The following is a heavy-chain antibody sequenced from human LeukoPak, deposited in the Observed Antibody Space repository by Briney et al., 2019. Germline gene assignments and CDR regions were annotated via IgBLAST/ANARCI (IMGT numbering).Heavy chain of an antibody. J-gene: IGHJ3*02. D-gene: IGHD1-26*01. CDR1: GYTFTSYY. V-gene: IGHV1-46*01. Sequence: ASVKVSCKASGYTFTSYYMHWVRQAPGQGLEWMGIINPSGGSTSYAQKFQGRVTITRDTSTSTVYMELSSLRSEDTAVYYCAREQEWELLGEAFDIWGQGTMVTVSS. CDR2: INPSGGST. CDR3: AREQEWELLGEAFDI.